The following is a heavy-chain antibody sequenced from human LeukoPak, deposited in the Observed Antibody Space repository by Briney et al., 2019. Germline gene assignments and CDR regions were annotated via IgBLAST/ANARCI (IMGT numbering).Heavy chain of an antibody. CDR3: ARTLWFGELYDY. Sequence: RSGGSLRLSCAASGFTFDDYGMSWVRQAPGKGLEWVSGINWNGGSTGHADSVKGRFTISRDNAKNSLYLQMNSLRAEDTALYHCARTLWFGELYDYWGQGTLVTVSS. CDR1: GFTFDDYG. J-gene: IGHJ4*02. CDR2: INWNGGST. V-gene: IGHV3-20*01. D-gene: IGHD3-10*01.